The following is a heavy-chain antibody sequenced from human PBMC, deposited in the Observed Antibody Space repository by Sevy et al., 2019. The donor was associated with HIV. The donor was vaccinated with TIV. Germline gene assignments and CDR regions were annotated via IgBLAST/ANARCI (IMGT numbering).Heavy chain of an antibody. V-gene: IGHV3-15*07. CDR1: DFTFNNAW. CDR2: IKSKIDGGTT. Sequence: GGSLRLSCAASDFTFNNAWMNWVRQAPGKGLEWVGRIKSKIDGGTTDYAAPGKGRFIISRDDSKNMLYLQMNSLKTEDTAVYYCTPSPGYTSGWFWYYFDNWGQGTLVTVS. CDR3: TPSPGYTSGWFWYYFDN. D-gene: IGHD6-19*01. J-gene: IGHJ4*02.